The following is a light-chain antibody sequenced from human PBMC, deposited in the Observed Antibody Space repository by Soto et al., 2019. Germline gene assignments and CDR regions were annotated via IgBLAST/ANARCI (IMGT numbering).Light chain of an antibody. V-gene: IGLV1-40*01. CDR1: SSNIGAGYD. CDR3: QSFDSRLRVV. CDR2: GNV. Sequence: QSVLTQPPSVSGAPGQRVTISCTGSSSNIGAGYDVHWYQHLPGTAPKLLFYGNVNRPSGVPARFSASKSGTSVSLDITGLQAEDEADYYCQSFDSRLRVVFGGGTKLTVL. J-gene: IGLJ2*01.